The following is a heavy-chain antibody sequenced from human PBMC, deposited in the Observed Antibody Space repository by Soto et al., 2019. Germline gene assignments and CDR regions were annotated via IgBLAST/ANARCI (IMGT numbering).Heavy chain of an antibody. CDR1: GIPFNNYW. CDR3: AKAFRPKRITMTHGAYYYGMDV. Sequence: GGCLRLSCAVSGIPFNNYWMHWIRQAPGKGLEWVAVISYDGSNKYYADSVKGRFTISRDKSKNTLYLQMNSLRAEDTAVYYCAKAFRPKRITMTHGAYYYGMDVWGQGTTVTVSS. V-gene: IGHV3-30*18. J-gene: IGHJ6*02. D-gene: IGHD3-22*01. CDR2: ISYDGSNK.